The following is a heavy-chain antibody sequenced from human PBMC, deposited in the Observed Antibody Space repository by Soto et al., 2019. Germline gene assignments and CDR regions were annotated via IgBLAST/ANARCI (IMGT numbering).Heavy chain of an antibody. CDR3: AKDASSSWKAFDI. CDR2: ISYDGSNK. Sequence: SGGSLRLSCAASGFTFSSYGMHWVRQAPGKGLEWVAVISYDGSNKYYADSVKGRFTISRDNSKNTLYLQMNSLRAEDTAVYYCAKDASSSWKAFDIWGQGTMVTVSS. J-gene: IGHJ3*02. CDR1: GFTFSSYG. D-gene: IGHD6-13*01. V-gene: IGHV3-30*18.